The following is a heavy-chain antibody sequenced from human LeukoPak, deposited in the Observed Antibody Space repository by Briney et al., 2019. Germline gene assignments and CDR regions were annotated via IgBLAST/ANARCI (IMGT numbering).Heavy chain of an antibody. CDR2: ISSSSSYI. J-gene: IGHJ4*02. Sequence: GGSLRLSCAASGYTFSIYSMNWVRQAPGKGLEWVSSISSSSSYIYYADSVKGRFTISRDNAKNSLYLQMNSLRAGDTAVYYCARDPGTAMFGGVADSDYWGQGTLVTVSS. CDR1: GYTFSIYS. V-gene: IGHV3-21*01. CDR3: ARDPGTAMFGGVADSDY. D-gene: IGHD3-16*01.